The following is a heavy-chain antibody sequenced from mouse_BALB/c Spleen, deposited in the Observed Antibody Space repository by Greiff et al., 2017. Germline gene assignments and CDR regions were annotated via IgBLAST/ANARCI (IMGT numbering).Heavy chain of an antibody. CDR3: AYYGNYGGFAY. Sequence: EVQLQESGPGLVKPSQSLSLTCTVTGYSITSDYAWNWIRQFPGNKLEWMGYISYSGSTSYNPSLKSRISITRDTSKNQFFLQLNSVTTEDTATYYCAYYGNYGGFAYWSQGTLVTVSA. V-gene: IGHV3-2*02. D-gene: IGHD2-1*01. CDR1: GYSITSDYA. J-gene: IGHJ3*01. CDR2: ISYSGST.